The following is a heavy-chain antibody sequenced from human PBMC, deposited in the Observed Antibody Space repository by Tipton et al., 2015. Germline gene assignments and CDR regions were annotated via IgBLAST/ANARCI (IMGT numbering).Heavy chain of an antibody. CDR3: ARFDYGDYLTGFDP. D-gene: IGHD4-17*01. CDR1: GGSISSYY. J-gene: IGHJ5*02. Sequence: TLSLTCTVSGGSISSYYWSWIRQPPGKGLEWIGYIYYSGSTNYNPSLKSRATISVDTSKNQFSLKLSSVTAADTAVYYCARFDYGDYLTGFDPWGQGTLVTVSS. CDR2: IYYSGST. V-gene: IGHV4-59*01.